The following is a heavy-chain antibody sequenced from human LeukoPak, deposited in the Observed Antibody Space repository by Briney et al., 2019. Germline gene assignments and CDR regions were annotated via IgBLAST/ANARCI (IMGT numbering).Heavy chain of an antibody. D-gene: IGHD1-26*01. J-gene: IGHJ5*02. CDR2: IYYSGST. CDR3: ARHEYSGSYYELSWFDP. CDR1: GGSISSSGYY. V-gene: IGHV4-39*01. Sequence: PSETLSLTCTVSGGSISSSGYYWGWICQPPGKGLEWIASIYYSGSTYYNPYLKSRVTISVDTSKNQLSLKLSSLTAADTAVYYCARHEYSGSYYELSWFDPWGPGTLVTVSS.